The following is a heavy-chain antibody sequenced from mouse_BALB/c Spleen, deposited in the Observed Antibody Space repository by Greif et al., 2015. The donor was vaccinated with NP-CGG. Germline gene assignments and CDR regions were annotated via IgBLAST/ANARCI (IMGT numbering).Heavy chain of an antibody. Sequence: EVQLQESGPELVKPGASVKMSCKASGYTFTSYVMHWVKQKPGQGLEWIGYINPYNDGTKYNEKFKGKATLTSDKSSSTAYMELSSLTSEDSAVYYCARRITTANYAMDYWGQGTSVPVSS. CDR3: ARRITTANYAMDY. V-gene: IGHV1-14*01. CDR2: INPYNDGT. CDR1: GYTFTSYV. J-gene: IGHJ4*01. D-gene: IGHD1-2*01.